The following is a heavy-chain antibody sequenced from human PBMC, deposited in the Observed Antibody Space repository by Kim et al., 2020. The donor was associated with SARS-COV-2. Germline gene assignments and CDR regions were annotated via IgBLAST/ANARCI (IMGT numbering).Heavy chain of an antibody. CDR1: GFTFSSYS. Sequence: GGSLRLSCAASGFTFSSYSMNWVRQAPGKGLEWVSSISSSSSYIYYADSVKGRFTISRDNAKNSLYLQMNSLRAEDTAVYYCARDRFSGSGSYSPFDYWGQGTLVTVSS. J-gene: IGHJ4*02. CDR2: ISSSSSYI. CDR3: ARDRFSGSGSYSPFDY. D-gene: IGHD1-26*01. V-gene: IGHV3-21*01.